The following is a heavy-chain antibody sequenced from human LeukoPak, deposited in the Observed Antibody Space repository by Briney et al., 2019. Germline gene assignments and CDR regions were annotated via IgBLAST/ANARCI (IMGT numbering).Heavy chain of an antibody. D-gene: IGHD6-19*01. CDR2: INHSGST. CDR1: GGSFSGYY. J-gene: IGHJ4*02. V-gene: IGHV4-34*01. CDR3: ASSIAVAGTLGNYFDY. Sequence: SESLSLTWAVYGGSFSGYYWSWMRQPPGKGLEWIGEINHSGSTNYNPSLKSRVTISVDTSKNQFSLKLSSVTAADTAVYYCASSIAVAGTLGNYFDYWGQGTLVTVSS.